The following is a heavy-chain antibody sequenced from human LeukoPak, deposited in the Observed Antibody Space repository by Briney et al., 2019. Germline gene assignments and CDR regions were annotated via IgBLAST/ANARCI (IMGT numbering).Heavy chain of an antibody. CDR2: MNSDGST. D-gene: IGHD4-17*01. CDR1: GFIVSTNY. V-gene: IGHV3-53*01. CDR3: ARDFYGDYGFDF. Sequence: PGGSLRLSCAASGFIVSTNYMSWVRQAPGKGLEWVSVMNSDGSTYYEDSVKGRFTISRDNAKNSLYLQMNSLRDDDTAVYYCARDFYGDYGFDFWGQGTLVTVSS. J-gene: IGHJ4*02.